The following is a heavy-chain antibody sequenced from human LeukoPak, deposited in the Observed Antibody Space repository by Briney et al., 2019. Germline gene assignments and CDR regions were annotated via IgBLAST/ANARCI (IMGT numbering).Heavy chain of an antibody. J-gene: IGHJ4*02. CDR1: GFTFSTYS. CDR3: VRDLPPGSSGWYLGY. V-gene: IGHV3-48*01. CDR2: ISSSSNTI. D-gene: IGHD6-19*01. Sequence: GGSLRLSCAASGFTFSTYSMIWVRQAPGKGLEWVSYISSSSNTIYYAASVKGRFTISRANAKNLLYLQMTSLSAETTGLYYCVRDLPPGSSGWYLGYWGQGTLVSVSS.